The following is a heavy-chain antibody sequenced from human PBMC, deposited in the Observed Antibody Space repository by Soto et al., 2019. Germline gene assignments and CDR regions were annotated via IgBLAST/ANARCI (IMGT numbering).Heavy chain of an antibody. CDR3: ARQLGHDYINNWFHP. Sequence: GESLKISCNGSGYRFTSYWIAWVLQMPGKGLEWMGIIYPGDSDARYSPSFQGQVTISVDKSISTAYLQWSSLKALDTAIYYCARQLGHDYINNWFHPWGQGTLVTVSS. CDR2: IYPGDSDA. J-gene: IGHJ5*02. V-gene: IGHV5-51*01. D-gene: IGHD4-4*01. CDR1: GYRFTSYW.